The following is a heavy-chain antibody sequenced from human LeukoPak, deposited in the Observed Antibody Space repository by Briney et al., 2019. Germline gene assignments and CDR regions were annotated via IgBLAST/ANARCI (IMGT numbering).Heavy chain of an antibody. Sequence: ASVKVSCKASGYTFTSYYMHWVRQAPGQGLEWMGWINPNSGGTNYAQKFQGWVTMTRDTSISTAYMELSRLRSDDTAVYYCARAGRSGSSGYYYYGMDVWGQGTTVTVSS. CDR2: INPNSGGT. CDR1: GYTFTSYY. V-gene: IGHV1-2*04. CDR3: ARAGRSGSSGYYYYGMDV. J-gene: IGHJ6*02. D-gene: IGHD1-26*01.